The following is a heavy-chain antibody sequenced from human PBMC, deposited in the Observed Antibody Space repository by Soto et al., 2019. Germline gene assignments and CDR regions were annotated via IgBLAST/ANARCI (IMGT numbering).Heavy chain of an antibody. CDR3: AAGTGAAYCTALDF. Sequence: ADPMSLTYDSSGTSSGDTFGTLLRPVPGRGLEWIGYVYYSGGTTYNPSLRSRVTISVDASKQQFSLNLTSVTAADTALYSCAAGTGAAYCTALDFWGQGTPVTVSS. CDR1: GTSSGDTF. V-gene: IGHV4-59*12. J-gene: IGHJ4*01. D-gene: IGHD5-18*01. CDR2: VYYSGGT.